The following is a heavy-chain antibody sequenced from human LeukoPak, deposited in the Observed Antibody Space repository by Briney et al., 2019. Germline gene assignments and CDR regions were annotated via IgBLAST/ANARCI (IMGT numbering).Heavy chain of an antibody. CDR1: GYTLTGYY. CDR2: INPNSGGT. V-gene: IGHV1-2*02. CDR3: ARDNRGHSSGYYN. D-gene: IGHD3-22*01. Sequence: ASVKVSCKASGYTLTGYYMHWVRQAPGQGLEWMGWINPNSGGTNYAQKFQGRVTMTRDTSISTAYMELSRLRSDDTAVYYCARDNRGHSSGYYNWGQGTLVTVSS. J-gene: IGHJ4*02.